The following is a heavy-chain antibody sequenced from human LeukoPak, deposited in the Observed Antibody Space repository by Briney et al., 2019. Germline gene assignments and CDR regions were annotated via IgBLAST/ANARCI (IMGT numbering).Heavy chain of an antibody. Sequence: AASVNVSCKASGYTFTSNYMHWVRQAPGQGLEWMGIIHPSGGNTNYAQKFQGRVAMTRDTSTSTVYMELSSLRSEDTAIYYCARDCSSTRCQGPVFDNWGQEHWSPSPQ. CDR2: IHPSGGNT. CDR3: ARDCSSTRCQGPVFDN. CDR1: GYTFTSNY. J-gene: IGHJ4*01. V-gene: IGHV1-46*01. D-gene: IGHD2-2*01.